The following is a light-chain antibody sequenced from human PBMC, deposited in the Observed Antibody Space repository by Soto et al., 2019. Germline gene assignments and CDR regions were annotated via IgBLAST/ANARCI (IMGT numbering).Light chain of an antibody. J-gene: IGKJ5*01. CDR2: DAS. CDR1: QSVSRY. Sequence: EIVLTQSPDTLSLSPGESATLSCRASQSVSRYLAWYQQKPGQTPRLLIYDASNRAAGIPARFSGSGSGTDFTLTISSLEPEDFAVYYCQQYAVSPITFGQGTRLEIK. CDR3: QQYAVSPIT. V-gene: IGKV3-11*01.